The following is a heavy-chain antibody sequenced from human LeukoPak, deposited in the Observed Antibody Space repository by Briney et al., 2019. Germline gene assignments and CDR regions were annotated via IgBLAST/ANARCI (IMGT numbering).Heavy chain of an antibody. CDR2: INPNSGNT. D-gene: IGHD2-15*01. J-gene: IGHJ6*02. CDR1: GYTFTIYY. Sequence: SVKISFKSSGYTFTIYYINWMRHATGQGFEWMRWINPNSGNTVYAQMFQVRVTMTRNTSISTAYMELSSLRSEDTAVYYCARGKLVVVAAARRNYYYGMDVWGQGTTVTVSS. V-gene: IGHV1-8*01. CDR3: ARGKLVVVAAARRNYYYGMDV.